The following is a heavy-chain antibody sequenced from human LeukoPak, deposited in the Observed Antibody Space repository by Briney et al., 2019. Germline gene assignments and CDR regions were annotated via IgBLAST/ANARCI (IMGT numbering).Heavy chain of an antibody. V-gene: IGHV4-34*01. D-gene: IGHD3-10*01. CDR2: INHSGST. J-gene: IGHJ5*02. CDR1: GGSFSGYY. CDR3: AISSGEWFDP. Sequence: SETLSLTCAVYGGSFSGYYWSWIRQPPGKGLEWIGEINHSGSTNYNPSLKSRVTISVDTSKTQFSLKLSSVTAADTAVYYCAISSGEWFDPWGQGTLVTVSS.